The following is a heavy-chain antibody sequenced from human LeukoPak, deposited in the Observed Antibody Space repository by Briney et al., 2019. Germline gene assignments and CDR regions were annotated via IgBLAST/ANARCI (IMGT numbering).Heavy chain of an antibody. V-gene: IGHV4-61*02. Sequence: PSQTLSLTCTVSGGSISSGSYYWSWIRQPAGKGLEWIGRIYTRGSIDYNPSLKSRVTVSLDTSKNQFSLKLSSVTAADTAVYYCARDPFGFWSGYPPWGQGTLVTVSS. CDR3: ARDPFGFWSGYPP. CDR2: IYTRGSI. D-gene: IGHD3-3*01. J-gene: IGHJ5*02. CDR1: GGSISSGSYY.